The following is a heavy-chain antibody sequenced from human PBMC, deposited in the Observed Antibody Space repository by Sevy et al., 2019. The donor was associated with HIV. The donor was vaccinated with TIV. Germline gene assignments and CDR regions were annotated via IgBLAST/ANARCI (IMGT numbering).Heavy chain of an antibody. CDR3: AKQNRYVYGSRGYYVLDY. CDR1: GDSVSELA. D-gene: IGHD3-22*01. Sequence: ASVKVSCKVSGDSVSELAMHWVRQTPGKGLEWMGGFDPGDGKTLYAQQFQGRVTRTKDTSSNNAYMEVSSLRSEDTAIYYCAKQNRYVYGSRGYYVLDYWGQGTLVTVSS. J-gene: IGHJ4*02. V-gene: IGHV1-24*01. CDR2: FDPGDGKT.